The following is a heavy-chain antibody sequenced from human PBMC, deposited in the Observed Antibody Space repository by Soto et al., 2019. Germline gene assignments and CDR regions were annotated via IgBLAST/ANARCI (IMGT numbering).Heavy chain of an antibody. Sequence: EVQLVESGGGLVQPGGSLRLSCAASTFTFSAYWMTWVRQAPGKGLEWVANIKGDGSEKYYVDSVKGRFTISRDNAKDSLYLKINSLRAEDTAVYYCVRSYHYYDFWGGGSRGGYFYGMDVW. CDR1: TFTFSAYW. J-gene: IGHJ6*01. V-gene: IGHV3-7*01. D-gene: IGHD3-3*01. CDR3: VRSYHYYDFWGGGSRGGYFYGMDV. CDR2: IKGDGSEK.